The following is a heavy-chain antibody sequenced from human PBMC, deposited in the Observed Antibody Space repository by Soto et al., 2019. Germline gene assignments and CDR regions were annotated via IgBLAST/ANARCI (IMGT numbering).Heavy chain of an antibody. D-gene: IGHD2-15*01. CDR2: IYYSGST. J-gene: IGHJ4*02. CDR1: GGSISSSSYY. CDR3: AGASSRVSSVVAAY. Sequence: SETLSLTCTVSGGSISSSSYYWGWIRQPPGKGLEWIGSIYYSGSTYYNPSLKSRVTISVDTSKNQFSLKLSSVTAADTAVYYCAGASSRVSSVVAAYWGQGTLVTVSS. V-gene: IGHV4-39*01.